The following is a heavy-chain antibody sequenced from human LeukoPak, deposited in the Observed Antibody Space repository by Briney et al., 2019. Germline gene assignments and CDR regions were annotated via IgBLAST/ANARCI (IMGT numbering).Heavy chain of an antibody. V-gene: IGHV3-13*01. CDR2: VSSGFHA. CDR3: VREARGYHYTYFDY. Sequence: GGSLRLSCTASGFTLGSHDMHWVRQIPGQGLEWVAAVSSGFHAFFAGSVQGRFTVSREDARNSLYLQMNSLRAGDTAVYYCVREARGYHYTYFDYWGQGTLVTVSS. CDR1: GFTLGSHD. D-gene: IGHD5-18*01. J-gene: IGHJ4*02.